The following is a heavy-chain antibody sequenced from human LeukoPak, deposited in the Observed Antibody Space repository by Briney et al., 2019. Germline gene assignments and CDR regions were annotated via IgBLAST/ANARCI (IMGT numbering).Heavy chain of an antibody. J-gene: IGHJ4*02. CDR2: IYYSGST. D-gene: IGHD6-13*01. CDR3: ASGAPSSSWYGIFDY. V-gene: IGHV4-59*08. CDR1: GVSISAYY. Sequence: SETLSLTCSVSGVSISAYYWSWIRQPPGKGLEWIGYIYYSGSTNYNPSLKSRVTISVDTSKNQFSLKLSSVTAADTAVYYCASGAPSSSWYGIFDYWGQGTLVTVSS.